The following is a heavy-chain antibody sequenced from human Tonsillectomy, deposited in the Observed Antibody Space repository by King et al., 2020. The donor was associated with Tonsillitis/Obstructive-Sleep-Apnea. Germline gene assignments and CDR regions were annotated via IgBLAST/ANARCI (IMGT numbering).Heavy chain of an antibody. J-gene: IGHJ4*02. CDR3: AGERGPGVDY. Sequence: QLVESGGGLVQPGESLRLSCAASGFTFSSYEMNWVRQAPGKGLEWVSYIGSSGRTIYYADSVKGRFTISRDNAKNSLFLQMNSLRAEDTAVYYCAGERGPGVDYWGQGTLVTVSS. D-gene: IGHD7-27*01. V-gene: IGHV3-48*03. CDR2: IGSSGRTI. CDR1: GFTFSSYE.